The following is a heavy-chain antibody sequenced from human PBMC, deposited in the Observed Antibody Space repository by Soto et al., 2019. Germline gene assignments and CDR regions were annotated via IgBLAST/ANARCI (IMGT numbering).Heavy chain of an antibody. CDR2: IYWDDDK. V-gene: IGHV2-5*02. J-gene: IGHJ6*02. CDR1: GFSLSTSGVG. CDR3: AHGDYGDSTDGMDV. D-gene: IGHD4-17*01. Sequence: QITLKESGPTLVKPTQTLTLTCTFSGFSLSTSGVGVGWIRQPPGKALEWLALIYWDDDKRYSPSLKSRLTIXKXTXXNQVVLTMTNMDPVDTATYHCAHGDYGDSTDGMDVWGQGTTVTVSS.